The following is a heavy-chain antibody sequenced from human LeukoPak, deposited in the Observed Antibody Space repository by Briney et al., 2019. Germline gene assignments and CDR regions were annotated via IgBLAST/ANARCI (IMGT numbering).Heavy chain of an antibody. Sequence: GGSLRLSCAASGFTFSSYAMHWVRQAPGKGLEWVAVISYDGSNKYYADSVKGRFTISRDNAKNSLYLQMNSLRAEDTAVYYCARDSGYDYVWYYYYGMDVWGQGTTVTVSS. D-gene: IGHD5-12*01. CDR1: GFTFSSYA. CDR2: ISYDGSNK. J-gene: IGHJ6*02. CDR3: ARDSGYDYVWYYYYGMDV. V-gene: IGHV3-30-3*01.